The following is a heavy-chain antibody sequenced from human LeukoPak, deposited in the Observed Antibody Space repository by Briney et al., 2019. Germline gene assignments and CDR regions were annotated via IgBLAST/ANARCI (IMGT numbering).Heavy chain of an antibody. Sequence: AEALSLTCAVSGGSISSSNGWSWVRQRPGQGLEWIGEIYHSGSTNYNPSLKSRVTISVDKSKHQFSLKLSSVTAADTVVYYCAREYAKSSDFTMVRGVILYFDYWGQGTLVTVSS. J-gene: IGHJ4*02. D-gene: IGHD3-10*01. CDR3: AREYAKSSDFTMVRGVILYFDY. CDR2: IYHSGST. V-gene: IGHV4-4*02. CDR1: GGSISSSNG.